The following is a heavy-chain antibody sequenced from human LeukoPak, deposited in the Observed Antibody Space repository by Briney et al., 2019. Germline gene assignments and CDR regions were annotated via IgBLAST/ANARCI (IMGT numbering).Heavy chain of an antibody. CDR3: VREAGPLD. CDR1: GYTFTGYY. Sequence: ASVKVSCKASGYTFTGYYINWVRQAPGQAPEWVGWVNPNTGGTRYAQKFQGRVTMTRDTSITTAFMELRGLTFDDTAVFYCVREAGPLDWGQGTLVTVSS. J-gene: IGHJ4*02. V-gene: IGHV1-2*02. CDR2: VNPNTGGT.